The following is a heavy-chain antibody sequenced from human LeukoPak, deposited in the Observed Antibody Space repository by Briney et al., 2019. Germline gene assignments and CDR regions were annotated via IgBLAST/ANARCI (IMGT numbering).Heavy chain of an antibody. D-gene: IGHD3-10*01. V-gene: IGHV3-30*04. J-gene: IGHJ4*02. CDR2: ISYDGRND. Sequence: GRSLRLSCAASGFNFNSYSMHWVRQAPGKGLEWVAVISYDGRNDNYADSVKGRFTISRDNSKNTLYLQMNSLRAEDTAVFYCARDFRGYFDYWGQGTLVTVSS. CDR3: ARDFRGYFDY. CDR1: GFNFNSYS.